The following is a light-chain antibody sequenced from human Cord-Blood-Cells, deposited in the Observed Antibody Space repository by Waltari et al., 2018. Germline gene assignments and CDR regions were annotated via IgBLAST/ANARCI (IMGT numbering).Light chain of an antibody. J-gene: IGLJ2*01. CDR2: DVS. CDR1: SSDVGGYNY. V-gene: IGLV2-14*01. CDR3: SSYTSSSTRVV. Sequence: QSALTQPASVSGSPGQSITISCTGTSSDVGGYNYVPRYQQHPGKAPKLMIYDVSNRPSGVSNRFSGSKSGNTASLTISGLQAEDEADYYCSSYTSSSTRVVFGGGTKLTVL.